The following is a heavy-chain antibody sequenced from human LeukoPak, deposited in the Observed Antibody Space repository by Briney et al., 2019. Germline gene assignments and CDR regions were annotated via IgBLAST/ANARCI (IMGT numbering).Heavy chain of an antibody. V-gene: IGHV3-23*01. CDR1: GFTFSSSA. J-gene: IGHJ4*02. CDR2: ISNNGGYT. D-gene: IGHD6-19*01. CDR3: AKDRGSVAVAGSGEYYFDY. Sequence: GGSLRLSCAASGFTFSSSAMSWVRQAPGKGLEWVSAISNNGGYTYYADSVKGRFTISRDNSKNTLYLQMNSLRAEDTAVYYCAKDRGSVAVAGSGEYYFDYWGQGTLVTVSS.